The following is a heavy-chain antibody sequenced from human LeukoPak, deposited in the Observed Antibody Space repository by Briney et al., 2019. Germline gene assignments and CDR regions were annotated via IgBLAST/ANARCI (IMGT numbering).Heavy chain of an antibody. CDR1: GYTFTSYY. V-gene: IGHV1-46*01. Sequence: ASVKVSCKASGYTFTSYYMHWVRQAPGQGLEWMGIINPSGGSTSYAQKFQGRVTMTRDTSTSTVYMELGSLRSEDTAVYYCARDAVVDTAMVTFDYWGQGTLVTVSS. D-gene: IGHD5-18*01. CDR2: INPSGGST. CDR3: ARDAVVDTAMVTFDY. J-gene: IGHJ4*02.